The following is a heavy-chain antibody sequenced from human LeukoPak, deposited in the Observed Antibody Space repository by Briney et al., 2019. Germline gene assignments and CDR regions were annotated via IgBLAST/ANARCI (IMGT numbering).Heavy chain of an antibody. Sequence: GGSLRLSCAASGFTFSSYSMNWVRQAPGKGLEWVSSISSSSSYIYYADSVKGRFTISRDNAKNSLYPQMNSLRAEDTAVYYCARGEDRRHSRHWGQGTLVTVSS. CDR1: GFTFSSYS. CDR2: ISSSSSYI. CDR3: ARGEDRRHSRH. D-gene: IGHD1-26*01. V-gene: IGHV3-21*01. J-gene: IGHJ4*02.